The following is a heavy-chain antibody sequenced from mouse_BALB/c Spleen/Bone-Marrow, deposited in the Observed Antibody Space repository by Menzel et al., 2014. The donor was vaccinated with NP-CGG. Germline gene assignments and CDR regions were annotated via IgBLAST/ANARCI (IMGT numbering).Heavy chain of an antibody. CDR3: HYYGYGGAMDY. D-gene: IGHD1-2*01. CDR1: GYSFSGYY. Sequence: VQLQQSGPDLVKPGASVKISCKASGYSFSGYYMHWVKQSLGKSLEWIGRVNPNNGDTSFNQKFKGKAIFTVDKSSSAAYMELRSLTSEDSAVYYCHYYGYGGAMDYWGQGTSVTVSA. CDR2: VNPNNGDT. V-gene: IGHV1-26*01. J-gene: IGHJ4*01.